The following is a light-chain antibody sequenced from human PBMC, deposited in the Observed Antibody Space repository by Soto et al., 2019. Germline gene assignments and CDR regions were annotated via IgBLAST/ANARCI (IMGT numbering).Light chain of an antibody. CDR2: GVS. CDR1: SSDVGGYDY. V-gene: IGLV2-14*03. Sequence: QSVLTQPASVSGSPGQSITISCTGTSSDVGGYDYVSWYQQHPGKAPKLMIYGVSHRPSGVSNRFSASKSGNTASLTISGLQVEDEADYYCSSYTSTAAYVIGPGTRSPS. J-gene: IGLJ1*01. CDR3: SSYTSTAAYV.